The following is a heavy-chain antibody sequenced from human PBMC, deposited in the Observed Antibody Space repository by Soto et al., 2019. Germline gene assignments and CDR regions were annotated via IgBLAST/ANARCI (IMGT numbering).Heavy chain of an antibody. CDR3: ARSAIATHWFFDL. V-gene: IGHV4-39*01. CDR2: IYYTGYT. D-gene: IGHD5-18*01. J-gene: IGHJ2*01. Sequence: NPSETLSLTCTVSGGPISSSSYHWGWIRQAPGKGLEWLATIYYTGYTYHNPSLKSHVTISVDTSKNQFSLKLTSVTAADTALYYCARSAIATHWFFDLWGRGTLVTVSS. CDR1: GGPISSSSYH.